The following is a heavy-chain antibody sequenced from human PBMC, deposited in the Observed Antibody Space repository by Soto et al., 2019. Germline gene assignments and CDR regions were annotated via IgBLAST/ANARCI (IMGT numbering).Heavy chain of an antibody. CDR3: ARSGSYYPARNWFGP. CDR2: ISGFNDDT. Sequence: ASVKVSCNASGYTFTSYGISWVRQAPGQGLEWMRWISGFNDDTNHAQKLQGRVTMTKDTSTSTAYMELRSLKFDDTAVYYCARSGSYYPARNWFGPWGQGTLVTVSS. D-gene: IGHD3-10*01. V-gene: IGHV1-18*01. CDR1: GYTFTSYG. J-gene: IGHJ5*02.